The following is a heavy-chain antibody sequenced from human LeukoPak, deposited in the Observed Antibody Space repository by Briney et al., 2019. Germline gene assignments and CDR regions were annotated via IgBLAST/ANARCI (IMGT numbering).Heavy chain of an antibody. D-gene: IGHD1-26*01. J-gene: IGHJ4*02. Sequence: PSETLSFTCAVYGGSFSGYYWSWIRQPPGQGLEWIGEINHSGSTNYNPSLKSRVTISVDTSKNQFSLKLSSVTAADTAVYYCARDSGSYFDYWGQGTLVTVSS. V-gene: IGHV4-34*01. CDR2: INHSGST. CDR3: ARDSGSYFDY. CDR1: GGSFSGYY.